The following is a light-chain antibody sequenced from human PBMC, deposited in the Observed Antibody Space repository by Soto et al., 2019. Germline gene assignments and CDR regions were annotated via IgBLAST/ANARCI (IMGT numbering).Light chain of an antibody. CDR2: AAS. CDR1: QSISSY. J-gene: IGKJ1*01. Sequence: DIQMAQSPSSVSDSVGDRVTITCRAIQSISSYLNWYQQKPGKAPKLLIYAASSLQSGVPSRFSGSGSGTDFTLTIGSLQPEDFATYYCQQTSSSPWTLGQGTKVDI. CDR3: QQTSSSPWT. V-gene: IGKV1-39*01.